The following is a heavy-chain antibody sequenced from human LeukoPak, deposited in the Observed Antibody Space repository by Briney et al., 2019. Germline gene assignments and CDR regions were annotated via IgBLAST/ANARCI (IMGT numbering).Heavy chain of an antibody. Sequence: GSLRLSCAASGFTFSQYWMSWVRQPPGKGLEWIGEINHSGSTNYNPSLKSRVTISVDTSKNQFSLKLSSVTAADTAVYYCARATLITIFGVVIPNWFDPWGQGTLVTVSS. CDR3: ARATLITIFGVVIPNWFDP. CDR1: GFTFSQYW. D-gene: IGHD3-3*01. CDR2: INHSGST. V-gene: IGHV4-34*01. J-gene: IGHJ5*02.